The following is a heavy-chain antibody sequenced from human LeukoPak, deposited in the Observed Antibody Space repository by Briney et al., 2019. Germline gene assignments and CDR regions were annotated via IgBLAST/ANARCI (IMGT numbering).Heavy chain of an antibody. V-gene: IGHV3-49*04. D-gene: IGHD6-13*01. CDR3: TRVIGIAAAGPLH. Sequence: GGSLRLSCTASGFTFGDYAMSWARQAPGKGLEWVGYIRSKAYGGTTEYAASVKGRFAISRDDSKSIAYLQMNSLKTEDTAVYYCTRVIGIAAAGPLHWGQGTLVTVSS. J-gene: IGHJ4*02. CDR2: IRSKAYGGTT. CDR1: GFTFGDYA.